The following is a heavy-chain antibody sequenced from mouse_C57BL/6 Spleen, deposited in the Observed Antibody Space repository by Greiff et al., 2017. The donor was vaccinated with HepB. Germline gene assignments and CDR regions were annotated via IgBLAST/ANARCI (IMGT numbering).Heavy chain of an antibody. D-gene: IGHD1-1*01. V-gene: IGHV14-3*01. CDR3: APSTVVARCDYFDY. CDR1: GFNIKNTY. CDR2: IDPANGNT. J-gene: IGHJ2*01. Sequence: VQLKESVAELVRPGASVKLSCTASGFNIKNTYMHWVKQRPEQSLEWTGRIDPANGNTKYAPKFQGKATITADTSSNTAYLQLSSLTSEDTAIYYCAPSTVVARCDYFDYWGQGTTLTVSS.